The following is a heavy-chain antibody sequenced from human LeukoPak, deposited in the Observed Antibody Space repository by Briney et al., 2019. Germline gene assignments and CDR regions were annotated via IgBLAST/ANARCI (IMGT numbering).Heavy chain of an antibody. CDR1: GGSISSGDYY. D-gene: IGHD2-2*01. Sequence: PPQTLSLTCTVSGGSISSGDYYWSWIRQPPGKGLEWIGYIYYSGSTYYNPSLKSRVTISVDTSKNQFSLKLSSVTAADTAVYYCASSPSRYCSSTSCSYYYYYDMDVWGQGTTVTVSS. CDR2: IYYSGST. V-gene: IGHV4-30-4*01. J-gene: IGHJ6*02. CDR3: ASSPSRYCSSTSCSYYYYYDMDV.